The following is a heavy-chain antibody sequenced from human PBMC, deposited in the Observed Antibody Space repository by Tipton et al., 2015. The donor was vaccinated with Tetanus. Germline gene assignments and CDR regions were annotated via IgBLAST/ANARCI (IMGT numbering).Heavy chain of an antibody. CDR2: INNSGNT. J-gene: IGHJ4*02. CDR3: ARCPYGGVSGTLYY. D-gene: IGHD4-23*01. Sequence: TLSLTCTVSSGSINTNGYFWSWIRQHPGKGLEWIGYINNSGNTYYNPSLKSRVIISADMSKNQFSLRLSSVTAADTAVYFCARCPYGGVSGTLYYWGQGILVTVSS. CDR1: SGSINTNGYF. V-gene: IGHV4-31*03.